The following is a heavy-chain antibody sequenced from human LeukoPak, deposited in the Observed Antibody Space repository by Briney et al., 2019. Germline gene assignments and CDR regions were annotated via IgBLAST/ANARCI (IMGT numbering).Heavy chain of an antibody. D-gene: IGHD6-19*01. CDR1: GFTFSNSW. CDR3: AGGSGWVTHS. Sequence: GGSLRLSCAASGFTFSNSWMYWVRQAPGKGLVWVSRMDADGSQTDYADPVKGRFTISRDNAKNTLFLQMNSLRAEDTAVYFCAGGSGWVTHSWGQGTLVTVSA. J-gene: IGHJ4*02. V-gene: IGHV3-74*01. CDR2: MDADGSQT.